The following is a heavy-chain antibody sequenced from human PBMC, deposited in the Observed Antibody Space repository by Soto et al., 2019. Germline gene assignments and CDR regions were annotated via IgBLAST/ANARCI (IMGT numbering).Heavy chain of an antibody. CDR1: GSTFSNYD. D-gene: IGHD3-10*01. V-gene: IGHV1-8*01. Sequence: QVQLVQSGAELKKPGASVKVSCKASGSTFSNYDMNWVRQATGQGPEWIGWVNPNNGDTGYAQKFQGRVTLTTDISTTTDYMELTSLRSEDTAIYYCAKVSRKGSAIDFDYWGQGTLITVSS. CDR2: VNPNNGDT. J-gene: IGHJ4*02. CDR3: AKVSRKGSAIDFDY.